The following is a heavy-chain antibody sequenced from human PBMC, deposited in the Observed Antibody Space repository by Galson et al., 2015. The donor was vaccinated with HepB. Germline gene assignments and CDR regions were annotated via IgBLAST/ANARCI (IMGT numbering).Heavy chain of an antibody. J-gene: IGHJ6*02. CDR1: GFTFSDYY. CDR2: ISSSSSYT. CDR3: ARELLVGATPYYYYYGMDV. D-gene: IGHD1-26*01. V-gene: IGHV3-11*06. Sequence: SLRLSCAASGFTFSDYYMSWIRQAPGKGLEWVSYISSSSSYTNYADSVKGRFTISRDNVKNSLYLQMNSLRAEDTAVYYCARELLVGATPYYYYYGMDVWGQGTTVTVSS.